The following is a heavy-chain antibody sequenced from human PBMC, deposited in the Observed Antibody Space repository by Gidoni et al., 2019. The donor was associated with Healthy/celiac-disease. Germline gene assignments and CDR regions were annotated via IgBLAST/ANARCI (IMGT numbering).Heavy chain of an antibody. CDR2: IYHSGST. Sequence: GYYWGWIRQPPGKGLEWIGSIYHSGSTYYNPSLKSRVTISVDTSKNQFSLKLSSVTAADTAVYYCATNYYDSSGYYNWGQGTLVTVSS. CDR3: ATNYYDSSGYYN. D-gene: IGHD3-22*01. CDR1: GYY. J-gene: IGHJ4*02. V-gene: IGHV4-38-2*01.